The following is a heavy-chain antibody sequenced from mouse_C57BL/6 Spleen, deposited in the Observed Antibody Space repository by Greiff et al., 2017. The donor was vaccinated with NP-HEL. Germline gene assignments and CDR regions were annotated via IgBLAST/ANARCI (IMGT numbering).Heavy chain of an antibody. J-gene: IGHJ4*01. V-gene: IGHV2-9-1*01. Sequence: QVQLKQSGPGLVAPSQSLSITCTVSGFSLTSYAISWVRQPPGKGLEWLGVIWTGGGTNYNSAPKSRLSISKDNSKSQVFLKMNSLQTEDTARYYWARKETAQASGGMDYWGQGTSVTVSS. D-gene: IGHD3-2*02. CDR1: GFSLTSYA. CDR3: ARKETAQASGGMDY. CDR2: IWTGGGT.